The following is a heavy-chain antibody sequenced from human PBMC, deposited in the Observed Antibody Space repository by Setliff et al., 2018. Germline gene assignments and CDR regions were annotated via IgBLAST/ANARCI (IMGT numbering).Heavy chain of an antibody. CDR1: GYTFTNYG. CDR2: IGAYNGNT. V-gene: IGHV1-18*01. D-gene: IGHD3-10*01. CDR3: ARGGRSWWFGELPTYGMDV. J-gene: IGHJ6*02. Sequence: ASVKVSCKASGYTFTNYGVTWVRQAPGQGLEWMGWIGAYNGNTYNAHKFQGRVTMTSDTSTSTAYMELRSLRSEDTAVYFCARGGRSWWFGELPTYGMDVWGQGTTVTVSS.